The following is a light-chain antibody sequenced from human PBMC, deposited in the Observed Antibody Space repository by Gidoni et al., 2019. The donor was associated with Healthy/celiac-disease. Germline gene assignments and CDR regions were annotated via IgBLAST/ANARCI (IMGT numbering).Light chain of an antibody. CDR1: SSDVGGYNY. V-gene: IGLV2-14*03. Sequence: QSPLTQPASVSASPGQSITISCTGTSSDVGGYNYVSWYQQHPGKAPKLMIYDVSNRPSGVSNRFSGSKSGNTASLTISGLQAEDEADYYCSSYTSSSTSVVFGGGTKLTVL. CDR2: DVS. J-gene: IGLJ2*01. CDR3: SSYTSSSTSVV.